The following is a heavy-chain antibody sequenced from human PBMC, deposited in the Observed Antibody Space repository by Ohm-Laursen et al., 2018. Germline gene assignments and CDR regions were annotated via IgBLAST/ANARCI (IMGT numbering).Heavy chain of an antibody. CDR1: GYSISSGYF. CDR2: IYHSGST. V-gene: IGHV4-38-2*01. J-gene: IGHJ3*02. CDR3: ARRGHAFDI. Sequence: SDTLSLTCAVSGYSISSGYFWGWIRQPPGKGLEWIGTIYHSGSTYYNPSLKSRVTISVDTSKNQFSLKLSSVTAADTAVYYCARRGHAFDIWGQGTMVTVSS.